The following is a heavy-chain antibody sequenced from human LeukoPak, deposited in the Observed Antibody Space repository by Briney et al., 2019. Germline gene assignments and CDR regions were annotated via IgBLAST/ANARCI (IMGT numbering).Heavy chain of an antibody. Sequence: SETLSLTCTVSGGSISSYYWSWIRQPPGKGLEWIGYIYYSGSTNYNPSLKSRVTISVDTSKNQFSLKLSSVTAADTAVYYCARDGTTVTYWYFDLWGRGTLATVSS. D-gene: IGHD4-17*01. CDR1: GGSISSYY. V-gene: IGHV4-59*01. CDR3: ARDGTTVTYWYFDL. CDR2: IYYSGST. J-gene: IGHJ2*01.